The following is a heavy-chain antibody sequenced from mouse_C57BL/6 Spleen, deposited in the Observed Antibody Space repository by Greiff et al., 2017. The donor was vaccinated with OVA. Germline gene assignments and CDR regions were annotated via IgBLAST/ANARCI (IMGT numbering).Heavy chain of an antibody. CDR1: GYTFTSYW. CDR3: ARGEYRIDGYYGYFDV. V-gene: IGHV1-72*01. CDR2: IDPNSGGT. Sequence: QVQLKQPGAELVKPGASVKLSCKASGYTFTSYWMHWVKQRPGRGLEWIGRIDPNSGGTKYNEKFKSKATLTVDKPSSTAYMQLSSLTSEDSAVYYCARGEYRIDGYYGYFDVWGTGTTVTVSS. J-gene: IGHJ1*03. D-gene: IGHD2-3*01.